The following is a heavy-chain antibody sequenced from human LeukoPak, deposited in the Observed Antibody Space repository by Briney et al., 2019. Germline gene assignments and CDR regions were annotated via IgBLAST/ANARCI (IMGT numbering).Heavy chain of an antibody. CDR2: ISSSSSTI. J-gene: IGHJ4*02. V-gene: IGHV3-48*01. D-gene: IGHD3-3*01. Sequence: GGSLRLSCAASGFTFSSYSMNWVRQAPGKGLEWVSYISSSSSTIYYADSVKGRFTISRDNAKNSLYLQMNSLRAEDTAAYYCARDLRWSAYYTGDYWGQGTLVTVSS. CDR3: ARDLRWSAYYTGDY. CDR1: GFTFSSYS.